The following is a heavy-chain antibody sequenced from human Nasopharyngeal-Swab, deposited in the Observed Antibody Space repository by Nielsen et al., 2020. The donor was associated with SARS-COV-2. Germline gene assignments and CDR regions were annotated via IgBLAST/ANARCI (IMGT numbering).Heavy chain of an antibody. CDR2: IYHTGTT. J-gene: IGHJ4*02. V-gene: IGHV4-59*03. D-gene: IGHD5-18*01. CDR3: AATRYSYGPFFDY. Sequence: SETLSPTFTVPDASTNTYYWSWIRQSPGKGLEWLGHIYHTGTTNYNHALKSRIIISVDTTKNQFSFCLNLSSVTAADTALYYCAATRYSYGPFFDYWAQGTQVTVSS. CDR1: DASTNTYY.